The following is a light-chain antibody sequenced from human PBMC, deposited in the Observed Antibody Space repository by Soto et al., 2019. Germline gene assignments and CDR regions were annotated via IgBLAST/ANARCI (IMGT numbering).Light chain of an antibody. J-gene: IGKJ1*01. V-gene: IGKV1-5*01. CDR2: DAS. CDR1: QSVSGW. CDR3: QQYETFSGT. Sequence: DIQMTQSPSFLSASVGDTVTVTFRASQSVSGWLAWYPQKXGEAPKXXIYDASALQRGVPSRFSGSGAGTKFTLTIASLQTDDFATYYCQQYETFSGTFGPGTKVDIK.